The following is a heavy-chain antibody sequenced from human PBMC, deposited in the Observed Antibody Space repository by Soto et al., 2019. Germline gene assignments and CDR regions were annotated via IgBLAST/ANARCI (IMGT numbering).Heavy chain of an antibody. D-gene: IGHD6-13*01. CDR3: ARSATSSSWYGRELYYFDY. V-gene: IGHV4-34*01. J-gene: IGHJ4*02. CDR1: GGSFSGYY. CDR2: INHSGST. Sequence: SETLSLTCAVYGGSFSGYYWSWIRQPPGKGLEWIGEINHSGSTNYNPSLKSRVTISVDTSKNQFSLKLSSVTAADTAVYYCARSATSSSWYGRELYYFDYWGQGTLVTVSS.